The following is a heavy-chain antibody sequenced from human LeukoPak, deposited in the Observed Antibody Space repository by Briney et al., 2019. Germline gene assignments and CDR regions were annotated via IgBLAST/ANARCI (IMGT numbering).Heavy chain of an antibody. Sequence: SETLSLTCTVSGGSISSYYWSWTRQPPGKGLEWIGYIYYSGSTNCNPSLKSRVTISVDTSKNQFSLKLSSVTAADTAVYYCANGSLFLDYWGQGTLVTVSS. D-gene: IGHD2-21*01. CDR1: GGSISSYY. CDR3: ANGSLFLDY. J-gene: IGHJ4*02. V-gene: IGHV4-59*01. CDR2: IYYSGST.